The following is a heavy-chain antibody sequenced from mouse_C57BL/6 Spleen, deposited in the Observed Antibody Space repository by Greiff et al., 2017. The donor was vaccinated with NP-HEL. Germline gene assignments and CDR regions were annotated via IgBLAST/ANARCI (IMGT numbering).Heavy chain of an antibody. CDR2: ISSGGDYI. CDR3: TRDQGITTVVANPGFDY. J-gene: IGHJ2*01. V-gene: IGHV5-9-1*02. D-gene: IGHD1-1*01. Sequence: EVQVVESGEGLVKPGGSLKLSCAASGFTFSSYAMSWVRQTPEKRLEWVAYISSGGDYIYYADTVKGRFTISRDNARNTLYLQMSSLKSEDTAMYYCTRDQGITTVVANPGFDYWGQGTTLTVSS. CDR1: GFTFSSYA.